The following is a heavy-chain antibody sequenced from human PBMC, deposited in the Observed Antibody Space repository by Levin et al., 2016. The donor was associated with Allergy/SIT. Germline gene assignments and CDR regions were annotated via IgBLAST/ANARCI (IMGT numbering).Heavy chain of an antibody. CDR2: IDPSDSET. Sequence: KVSCKTSEYNFTSYWISWVRQMPGKGLEWMGRIDPSDSETNYSPSFQGRVTMSVDKSISTAYLQWSSLRAPDTAMYYCARRGGKYSSSWSPDYYLHFMDVWGKGTTVTVSS. CDR3: ARRGGKYSSSWSPDYYLHFMDV. J-gene: IGHJ6*03. V-gene: IGHV5-10-1*01. CDR1: EYNFTSYW. D-gene: IGHD6-13*01.